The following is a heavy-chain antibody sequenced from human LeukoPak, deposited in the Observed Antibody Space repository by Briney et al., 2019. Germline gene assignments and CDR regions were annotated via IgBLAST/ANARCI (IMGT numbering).Heavy chain of an antibody. J-gene: IGHJ4*02. Sequence: SETLSLTCAVYGGSFSGYYWSWNRQPPGKGLEWIGEINHSGSTNYNPSLKSRVTISVDTSKNQFSLKLSSVTAADTAVYYCARDGYSSGWFQPRPFDYWGQGTLVTVSS. V-gene: IGHV4-34*01. CDR1: GGSFSGYY. CDR2: INHSGST. D-gene: IGHD6-19*01. CDR3: ARDGYSSGWFQPRPFDY.